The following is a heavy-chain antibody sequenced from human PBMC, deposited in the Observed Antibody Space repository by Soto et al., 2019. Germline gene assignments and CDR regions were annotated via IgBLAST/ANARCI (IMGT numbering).Heavy chain of an antibody. CDR3: AKDPPLFTLDTPLAYCAGDCRGY. V-gene: IGHV3-23*01. CDR1: GFTFSIYA. D-gene: IGHD2-21*02. J-gene: IGHJ4*02. CDR2: ISGSGGST. Sequence: GGSLRLSCAASGFTFSIYAMSLVRQSPGKGLEWVSAISGSGGSTYYADSVKGRFTISRDNSKNTLYLQMNSLRAEDTAVYYCAKDPPLFTLDTPLAYCAGDCRGYWGQGTVFTRSS.